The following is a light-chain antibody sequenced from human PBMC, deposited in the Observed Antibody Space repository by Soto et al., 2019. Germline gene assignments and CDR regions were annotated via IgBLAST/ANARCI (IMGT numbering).Light chain of an antibody. CDR3: QQYNSYPWT. Sequence: DIQMTQSPSTLSASVGDRVTITCRASQSISSWLAWYQQKPGKAPKLLIYDASSLESGVPSRFSGSGSGTEFTLTIRSLPPDDFATYYCQQYNSYPWTFGQGTKVEIK. V-gene: IGKV1-5*01. J-gene: IGKJ1*01. CDR1: QSISSW. CDR2: DAS.